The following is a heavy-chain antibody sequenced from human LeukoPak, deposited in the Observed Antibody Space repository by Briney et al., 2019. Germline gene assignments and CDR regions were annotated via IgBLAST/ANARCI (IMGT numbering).Heavy chain of an antibody. CDR3: TTETITMIVVFGRTVDY. CDR1: GFTFSGSA. V-gene: IGHV3-73*01. D-gene: IGHD3-22*01. Sequence: GGSRKLSGAASGFTFSGSAMHWVRQASGKGLEWVGRIRSKANSYATAYAASVKGRFTISRDDSKNTAYLQMNSLKTEDTAVYYCTTETITMIVVFGRTVDYWGQGTLVTVSS. CDR2: IRSKANSYAT. J-gene: IGHJ4*02.